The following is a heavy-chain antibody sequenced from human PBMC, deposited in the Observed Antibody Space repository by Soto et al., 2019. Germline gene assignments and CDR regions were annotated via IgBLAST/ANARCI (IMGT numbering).Heavy chain of an antibody. D-gene: IGHD2-15*01. Sequence: SETLSLTCTVSGGSISSYYWSWIRQPPGKGLEWIGYIYYSGSTNYNPSLKSRVTISVDTSKNQFSLKLSSVTAADTAVYYCARLWGGGSRGYNWFDPWGQGTLVTVSS. CDR1: GGSISSYY. CDR3: ARLWGGGSRGYNWFDP. CDR2: IYYSGST. V-gene: IGHV4-59*08. J-gene: IGHJ5*02.